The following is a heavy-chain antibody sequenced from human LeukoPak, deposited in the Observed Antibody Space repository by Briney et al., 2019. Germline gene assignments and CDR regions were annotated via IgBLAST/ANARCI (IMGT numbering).Heavy chain of an antibody. J-gene: IGHJ4*02. Sequence: GGSLRLSCAASGFTFSSYEKNWVRQAPGKGLEWVSYITGSGNTIYYADSVKGRFTISRDNAKNSLYLQMNSLRAEDTAGAYCARDPSCDYWGQGTLVTVSS. CDR1: GFTFSSYE. D-gene: IGHD3-10*01. CDR3: ARDPSCDY. V-gene: IGHV3-48*03. CDR2: ITGSGNTI.